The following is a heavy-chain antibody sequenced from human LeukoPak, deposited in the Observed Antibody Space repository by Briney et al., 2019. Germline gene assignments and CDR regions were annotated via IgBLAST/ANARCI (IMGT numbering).Heavy chain of an antibody. CDR3: AKSGGYGLIDY. J-gene: IGHJ4*02. V-gene: IGHV4-39*01. CDR2: IYYTGST. D-gene: IGHD1-26*01. Sequence: PSETLSLTGSGSGASGSGSAYYRGWLRQPPGKVLVWIGNIYYTGSTYYNASLKSRVTISIDTSKNQFSLKLNSVTAADTAVYYCAKSGGYGLIDYWGQGTLVTVSS. CDR1: GASGSGSAYY.